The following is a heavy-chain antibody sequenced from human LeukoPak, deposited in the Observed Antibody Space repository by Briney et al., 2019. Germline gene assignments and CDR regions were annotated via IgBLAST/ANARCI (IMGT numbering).Heavy chain of an antibody. Sequence: ASVKVSCKASGYTFTSYGIRWLRQAPGQGLEWMGWISAYNGNTNYAQKHQGRVTLTTDTSTSTAYMELRSLRSDDTAVYYCATPTGYCSGGSCYLGYWGEGTLVTVSS. CDR2: ISAYNGNT. CDR3: ATPTGYCSGGSCYLGY. CDR1: GYTFTSYG. V-gene: IGHV1-18*01. D-gene: IGHD2-15*01. J-gene: IGHJ4*02.